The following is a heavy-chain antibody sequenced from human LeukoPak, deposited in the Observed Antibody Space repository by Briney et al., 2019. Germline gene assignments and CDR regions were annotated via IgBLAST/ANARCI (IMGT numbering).Heavy chain of an antibody. CDR1: GYTFTSYY. CDR2: INPSGGST. V-gene: IGHV1-46*01. D-gene: IGHD2-8*01. J-gene: IGHJ3*02. CDR3: ARGKIFGGAKVLGYCTNGVCDAFDI. Sequence: GASVKVSCKASGYTFTSYYMHWVRQAPGQGLEWMGIINPSGGSTSYAQKFQGRVTMTRDMSTSTAYMELSSLRSEDTAVYYCARGKIFGGAKVLGYCTNGVCDAFDIWGQGTMVTVSS.